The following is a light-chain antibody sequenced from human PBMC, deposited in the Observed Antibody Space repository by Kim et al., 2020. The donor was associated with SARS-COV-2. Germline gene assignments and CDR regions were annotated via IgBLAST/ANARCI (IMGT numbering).Light chain of an antibody. CDR2: GKN. Sequence: SSELTQDPAVSVALGQTVRITCQGDSLRSYYASWYQQKPGQAPVLVISGKNNRPSGIPDRFSGSSSGNTASLTITGAQAADEAAYYCNSRDSSGNHLVFG. CDR1: SLRSYY. V-gene: IGLV3-19*01. J-gene: IGLJ3*02. CDR3: NSRDSSGNHLV.